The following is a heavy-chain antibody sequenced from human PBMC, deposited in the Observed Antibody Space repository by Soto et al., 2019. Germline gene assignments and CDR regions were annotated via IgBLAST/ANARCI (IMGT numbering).Heavy chain of an antibody. D-gene: IGHD3-10*01. V-gene: IGHV3-30*03. Sequence: QVQLEESGGGVVQPGRSLRLSCAASGFPFTTYGMHWVREGPGKGLEWVAVISYDGSNTYYADSVKGRFTISRDNSKNTLYLQMNSLRPEDTALYYCVGGQYYFDYRGQGTLVTVSS. CDR2: ISYDGSNT. J-gene: IGHJ4*02. CDR1: GFPFTTYG. CDR3: VGGQYYFDY.